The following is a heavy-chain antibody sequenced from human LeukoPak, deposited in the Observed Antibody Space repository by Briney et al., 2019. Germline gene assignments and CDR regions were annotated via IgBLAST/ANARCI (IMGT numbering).Heavy chain of an antibody. D-gene: IGHD6-13*01. J-gene: IGHJ4*02. V-gene: IGHV4-30-2*02. CDR3: ATTAAGTLDY. CDR2: IYHSGST. Sequence: SETLSLTCAVSGGSISSGGYSWSWIRQPPGKGLEWIGYIYHSGSTYYNPSLKSRVTISVDTSKNQFSLKLSSVTAADTAVYYCATTAAGTLDYWGQGTRVTVSS. CDR1: GGSISSGGYS.